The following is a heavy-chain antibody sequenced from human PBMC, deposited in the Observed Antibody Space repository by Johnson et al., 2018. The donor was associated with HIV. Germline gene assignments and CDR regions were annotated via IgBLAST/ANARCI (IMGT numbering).Heavy chain of an antibody. CDR3: AKFEGFITVNRVVGYAFDI. V-gene: IGHV3-11*04. CDR1: GFSFGDCY. CDR2: INTSGTTV. J-gene: IGHJ3*02. Sequence: QMLLVESGGGLVKPGGSLRLSCVASGFSFGDCYMSWIRQAPGKGLEWISDINTSGTTVQYSDSVKGRFAISRDNAKNSLYLQMSSLRAEDTAVYFCAKFEGFITVNRVVGYAFDIWGQGTMVSVSS. D-gene: IGHD3-10*01.